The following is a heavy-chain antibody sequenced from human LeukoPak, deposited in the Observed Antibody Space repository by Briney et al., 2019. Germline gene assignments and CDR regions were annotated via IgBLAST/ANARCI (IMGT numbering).Heavy chain of an antibody. CDR2: ISTRDNTI. V-gene: IGHV3-11*01. J-gene: IGHJ4*02. CDR3: ARGARWAYYFDY. D-gene: IGHD4-23*01. Sequence: GGSLRLSCTASGFTFSDYYMSCIRQTPGKGLEWLSYISTRDNTIQYADSVKGRFTISRDNANNSVFLQMNNLRAEDSAIYYCARGARWAYYFDYWGQGSLVTVSS. CDR1: GFTFSDYY.